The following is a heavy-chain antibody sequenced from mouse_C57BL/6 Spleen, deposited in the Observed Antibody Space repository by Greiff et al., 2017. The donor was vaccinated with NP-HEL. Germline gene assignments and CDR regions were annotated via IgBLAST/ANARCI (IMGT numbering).Heavy chain of an antibody. V-gene: IGHV5-16*01. Sequence: EVKLVESEGGLVQPGSSMKLSCTASGFTFSDYYMAWVRQVPEKGLEWVANINYDGSSTYYLDSLKSRFIISRDNAKNILYLQMSSLKSEDTATYYCARLLLRYGAMDYWGQGTSVTVSS. D-gene: IGHD1-1*01. CDR3: ARLLLRYGAMDY. CDR1: GFTFSDYY. CDR2: INYDGSST. J-gene: IGHJ4*01.